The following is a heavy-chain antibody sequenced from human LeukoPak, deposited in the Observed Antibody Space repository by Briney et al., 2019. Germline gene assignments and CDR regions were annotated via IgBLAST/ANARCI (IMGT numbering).Heavy chain of an antibody. V-gene: IGHV1-69*04. D-gene: IGHD2-15*01. Sequence: GASVKVSCKASGGTFSSYAISWVRQAPGQGLEWMGRIIPILGIANYAQKFQGRVTITADKSTSTAYMELSSLRSEDTAVYYCARDIGYCSGGSCYFDYWGQGTLVTVS. J-gene: IGHJ4*02. CDR1: GGTFSSYA. CDR3: ARDIGYCSGGSCYFDY. CDR2: IIPILGIA.